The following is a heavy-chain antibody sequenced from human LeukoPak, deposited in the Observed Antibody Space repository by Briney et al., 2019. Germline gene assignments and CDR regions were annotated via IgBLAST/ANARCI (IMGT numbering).Heavy chain of an antibody. CDR3: ASVAAAGTFYFDY. Sequence: SVKVSCKASGGTFSSYAISWVRQAPGQGLEWMGGIIPIFGTANYAQKFQGRVTITTDESTSTAYMELSSLRSEDTAVYYCASVAAAGTFYFDYWGQGTLVTVSS. D-gene: IGHD6-13*01. CDR1: GGTFSSYA. J-gene: IGHJ4*02. CDR2: IIPIFGTA. V-gene: IGHV1-69*05.